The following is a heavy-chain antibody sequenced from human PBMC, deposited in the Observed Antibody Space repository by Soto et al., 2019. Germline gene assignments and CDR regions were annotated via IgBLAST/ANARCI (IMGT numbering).Heavy chain of an antibody. CDR1: GASISSSNW. Sequence: QVQLQESGPGLVKPSGTLSLTCAVSGASISSSNWWSWVRQPPGKGLEWIGEIYHSGSTNYNPSLKSRVTISVDKSRNQFSPTMRSVPAADTAVYYCARSWGEGRVDYWGQGTLVTVSS. CDR2: IYHSGST. J-gene: IGHJ4*02. CDR3: ARSWGEGRVDY. V-gene: IGHV4-4*02. D-gene: IGHD3-10*01.